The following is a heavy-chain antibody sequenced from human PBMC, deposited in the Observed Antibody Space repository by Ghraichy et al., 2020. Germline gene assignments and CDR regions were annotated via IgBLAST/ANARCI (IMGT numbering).Heavy chain of an antibody. J-gene: IGHJ3*01. CDR1: GFNFSVYA. CDR2: ISAIAGRT. V-gene: IGHV3-23*01. Sequence: GGSLRLSCGASGFNFSVYAMTWVRQAPGKGLEWVSTISAIAGRTFYADAVKGRFTISRLNAENTVYLQMSNLRDEDTAIYYCAKSPFDFWGQGTMILVSS. CDR3: AKSPFDF.